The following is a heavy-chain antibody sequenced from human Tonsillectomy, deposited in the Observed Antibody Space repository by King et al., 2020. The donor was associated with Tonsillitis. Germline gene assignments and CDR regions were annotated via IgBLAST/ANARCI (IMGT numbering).Heavy chain of an antibody. CDR1: GGSISSYY. V-gene: IGHV4-59*01. CDR2: IYYSGST. CDR3: ARIHNSVTNAFDI. Sequence: VQLQESGPGLVKPSETLSLTCTVSGGSISSYYWSWIRQPPGKELEWIGNIYYSGSTNYNPSLKGRVTISLDTSKNQFSLKLSSVTAADTAVYYCARIHNSVTNAFDIWGQGTMVTVSS. J-gene: IGHJ3*02. D-gene: IGHD4-17*01.